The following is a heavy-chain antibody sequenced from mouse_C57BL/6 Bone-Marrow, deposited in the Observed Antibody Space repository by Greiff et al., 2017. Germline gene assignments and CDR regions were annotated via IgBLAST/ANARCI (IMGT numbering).Heavy chain of an antibody. Sequence: VQLQQSGAELAKPGASVKLSCKASGYTFTSYWMHWVKQRPGQGLEWIGYINPSSGYTKYNQKFKGKATLTADKSSRTAYLQLSSLTYEDSAIYDCARGHAMDYWGQGTSVTVSS. V-gene: IGHV1-7*01. J-gene: IGHJ4*01. CDR3: ARGHAMDY. CDR1: GYTFTSYW. CDR2: INPSSGYT.